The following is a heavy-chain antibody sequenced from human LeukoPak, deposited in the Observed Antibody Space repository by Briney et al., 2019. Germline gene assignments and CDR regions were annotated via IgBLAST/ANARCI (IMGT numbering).Heavy chain of an antibody. Sequence: GSSLRLSCAASGFPFSGSGMHWVRQAPGKGLEWVAVIWYDGSHQYYADSVKGRFTISRDNSKNTLDLQMNSLRVEDTAVFYCAKDSDFWSGYYTLDYWGQGALVIVSS. CDR2: IWYDGSHQ. J-gene: IGHJ4*02. D-gene: IGHD3-3*01. CDR1: GFPFSGSG. CDR3: AKDSDFWSGYYTLDY. V-gene: IGHV3-33*06.